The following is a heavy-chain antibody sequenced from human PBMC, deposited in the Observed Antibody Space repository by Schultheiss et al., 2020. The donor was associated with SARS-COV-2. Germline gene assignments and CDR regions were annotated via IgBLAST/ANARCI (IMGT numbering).Heavy chain of an antibody. CDR2: IKQDGSEK. V-gene: IGHV3-7*03. CDR1: GFTFSSYW. CDR3: AKEGLVWFGELYYYYYGMDV. J-gene: IGHJ6*02. Sequence: GESLKISCAASGFTFSSYWMSWVRQAPGKGLEWVANIKQDGSEKYYVDSVKGRFTISRDNAKNSLYLQMNSLRAEDTAVYYCAKEGLVWFGELYYYYYGMDVWGQGTTVTVSS. D-gene: IGHD3-10*01.